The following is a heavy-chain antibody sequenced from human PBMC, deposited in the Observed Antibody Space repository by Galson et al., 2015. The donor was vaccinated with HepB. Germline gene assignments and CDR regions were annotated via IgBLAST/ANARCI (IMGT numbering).Heavy chain of an antibody. V-gene: IGHV3-7*03. CDR2: IKEDGSAK. D-gene: IGHD3-16*01. CDR3: ARDKRGKDY. CDR1: GFTFSNYW. Sequence: SLRLSCAASGFTFSNYWMSWVRQAPGKGLEWVANIKEDGSAKYYVDSLKGRFTISRDNAKNALYLEMNSLRAEDTAVYYCARDKRGKDYWGQGTLVTVSS. J-gene: IGHJ4*02.